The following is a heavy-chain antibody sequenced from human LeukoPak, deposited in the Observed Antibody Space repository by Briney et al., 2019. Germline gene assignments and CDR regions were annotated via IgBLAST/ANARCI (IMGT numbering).Heavy chain of an antibody. CDR1: GGSISSYY. CDR3: ARPTYYDSSGYRSGVAFDI. CDR2: ICTSGST. J-gene: IGHJ3*02. V-gene: IGHV4-4*09. D-gene: IGHD3-22*01. Sequence: SETLSLTCTVSGGSISSYYWSWIRQPPGKGLEWIGYICTSGSTNYNPSLKSRVTISVDTSKNQFSLKLSSVTAADTAVYYCARPTYYDSSGYRSGVAFDIWGQGTMVTVSS.